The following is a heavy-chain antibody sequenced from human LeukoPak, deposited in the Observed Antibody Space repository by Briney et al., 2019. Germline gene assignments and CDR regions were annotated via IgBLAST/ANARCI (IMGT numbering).Heavy chain of an antibody. J-gene: IGHJ6*03. CDR3: ARDGYNYVPYYYMDV. D-gene: IGHD5-24*01. Sequence: MAGGSLRLSCAASGFSFSSYSMNWVRQAPGKGLEWVSSISSSSSYIYYADSVKGRFTISRDNAKNSLYLQMNSLRAEDTAVYYCARDGYNYVPYYYMDVWGKGTTVTVSS. V-gene: IGHV3-21*01. CDR1: GFSFSSYS. CDR2: ISSSSSYI.